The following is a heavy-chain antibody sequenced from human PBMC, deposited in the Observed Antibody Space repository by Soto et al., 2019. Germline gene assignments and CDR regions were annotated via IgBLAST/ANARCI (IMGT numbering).Heavy chain of an antibody. CDR2: FDPGDGET. J-gene: IGHJ4*02. CDR3: ATPPPTYYDILTGYHFDY. D-gene: IGHD3-9*01. CDR1: GYTLTELS. V-gene: IGHV1-24*01. Sequence: ASVKVSCKVSGYTLTELSMHWVRQAPGKGLEWMGGFDPGDGETIYAQKFQGRVTMAEDTSTDTAYMELSSLRSEDTAVYYCATPPPTYYDILTGYHFDYWGQGTLVTVSS.